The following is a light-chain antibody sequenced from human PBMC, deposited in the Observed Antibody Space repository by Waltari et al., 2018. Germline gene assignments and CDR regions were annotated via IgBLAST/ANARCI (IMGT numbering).Light chain of an antibody. CDR2: GAS. Sequence: EVVLTQSPDTLSLSPGERATLPCRASQSLTKRYLAWYQQKPGRAPRLLIYGASSGAAGIPDRFSGSGSGTDFTLTISRLEPEDFAVYYCQQYGSSVLYTFGQGTKLEIK. CDR1: QSLTKRY. V-gene: IGKV3-20*01. J-gene: IGKJ2*01. CDR3: QQYGSSVLYT.